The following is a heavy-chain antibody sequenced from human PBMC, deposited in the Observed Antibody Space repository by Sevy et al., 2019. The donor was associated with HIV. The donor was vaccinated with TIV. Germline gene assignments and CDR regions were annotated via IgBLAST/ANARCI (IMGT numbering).Heavy chain of an antibody. CDR1: GFTFSSYA. CDR2: IWSDGAYQ. J-gene: IGHJ4*02. Sequence: GGSLRLSCAAAGFTFSSYAMHWVRQAPGKGLEWVAIIWSDGAYQYHGDSVKGRFTISRDNSKNTLYPKMNSLRVEDTAVYYCARGGYYYDNAAYYAFDSWGQGTLVTVSS. D-gene: IGHD3-22*01. CDR3: ARGGYYYDNAAYYAFDS. V-gene: IGHV3-33*01.